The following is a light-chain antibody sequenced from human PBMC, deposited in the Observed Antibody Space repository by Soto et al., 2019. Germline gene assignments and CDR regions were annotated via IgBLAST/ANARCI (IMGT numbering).Light chain of an antibody. CDR1: SSNIGAGYD. Sequence: QSVLTQPPSVSGAPGQRVTISCTGSSSNIGAGYDVHWYRQLPGTAPKLLIYGNSNRPSGVPDRFSGSKSGTSASLAITGLQAKDEADYYCQSYDSSLSGVEFGGGTKLTVL. CDR3: QSYDSSLSGVE. V-gene: IGLV1-40*01. J-gene: IGLJ2*01. CDR2: GNS.